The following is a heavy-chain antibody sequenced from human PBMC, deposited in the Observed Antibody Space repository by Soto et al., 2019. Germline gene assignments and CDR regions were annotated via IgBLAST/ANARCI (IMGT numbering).Heavy chain of an antibody. CDR3: ATLWFGEGNY. J-gene: IGHJ4*02. V-gene: IGHV4-39*01. CDR1: GGSISSSSYY. CDR2: IYYSGST. Sequence: QLQRQESGPGLVKPSETLSLTCTVSGGSISSSSYYWGWIRQPPGKGLEWIGSIYYSGSTYYNPSLKSRVTISVDTSKNQFSLKLSSVTAADTAVYYCATLWFGEGNYWGQGTLVPVSS. D-gene: IGHD3-10*01.